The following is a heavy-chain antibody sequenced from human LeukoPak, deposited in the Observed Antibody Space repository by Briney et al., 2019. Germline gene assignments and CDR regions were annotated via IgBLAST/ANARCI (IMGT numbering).Heavy chain of an antibody. V-gene: IGHV4-38-2*02. D-gene: IGHD3-16*01. CDR3: LRDDNQDWESPGWFGP. CDR2: VFVRGTT. CDR1: GYSINSAFY. Sequence: SETLSLTCTVSGYSINSAFYWGWIRVPPGKGLEGVGSVFVRGTTYYKPSLKGRANLSIDTSKNQLSLKLNSLTAEDTASYFCLRDDNQDWESPGWFGPWGPGTLVIVSA. J-gene: IGHJ5*02.